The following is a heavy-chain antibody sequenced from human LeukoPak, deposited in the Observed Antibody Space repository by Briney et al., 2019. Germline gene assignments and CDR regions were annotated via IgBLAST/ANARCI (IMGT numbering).Heavy chain of an antibody. V-gene: IGHV3-53*01. CDR3: ARDGADNSGYYFGSL. CDR1: GFTVRSSC. CDR2: IYSGGSP. D-gene: IGHD3-22*01. Sequence: GGSLRLSCAASGFTVRSSCMSWVRQAPGKGLEWVSVIYSGGSPDYADSAKGRFTISTDNSKNTLYLQMNSLRVEDTAVYYCARDGADNSGYYFGSLWGQGTVVTVSS. J-gene: IGHJ3*01.